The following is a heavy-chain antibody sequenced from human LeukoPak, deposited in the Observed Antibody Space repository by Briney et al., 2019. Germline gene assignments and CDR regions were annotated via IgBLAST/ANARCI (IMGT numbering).Heavy chain of an antibody. CDR1: GFTFDDYG. Sequence: GGSLRLSCAASGFTFDDYGMSWVRQAPGKGLEWVSGINWNSGSTGYADSVKGRFTISRDNAKNSLYLQMNSLRAEDTAVYYCARDWPGAYSSSWTGYFDYWGQGTLVTVSS. D-gene: IGHD6-13*01. V-gene: IGHV3-20*04. CDR3: ARDWPGAYSSSWTGYFDY. J-gene: IGHJ4*02. CDR2: INWNSGST.